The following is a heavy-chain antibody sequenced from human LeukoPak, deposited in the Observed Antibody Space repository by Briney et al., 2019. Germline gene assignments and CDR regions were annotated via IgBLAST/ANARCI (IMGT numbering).Heavy chain of an antibody. CDR1: GDSISSSSYY. J-gene: IGHJ2*01. D-gene: IGHD3-22*01. CDR2: IYYSGAT. V-gene: IGHV4-39*07. CDR3: ARTVDSSGYSATYWYFDL. Sequence: PSETLSLTCTVSGDSISSSSYYWGWIRQPPGKGLEWIGTIYYSGATYYNPSLKSRVTISVDTSKNQFSLKLSSVTAADTAVYYCARTVDSSGYSATYWYFDLWGRGTLVTVSS.